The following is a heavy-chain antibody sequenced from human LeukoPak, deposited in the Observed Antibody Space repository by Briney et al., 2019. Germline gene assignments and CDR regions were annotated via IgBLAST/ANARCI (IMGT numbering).Heavy chain of an antibody. CDR1: GFTFSSYS. CDR2: ISSSSSTI. V-gene: IGHV3-48*01. CDR3: AKPSRITIFGAPYYYYGMDV. D-gene: IGHD3-3*01. Sequence: GGSLRLSCAASGFTFSSYSMNWVRQAPGKGLEWVSYISSSSSTIYYADSVKGRFTISRDNSKNTLYLQMNSLRAEDTAVYYCAKPSRITIFGAPYYYYGMDVWGQGTTVTVSS. J-gene: IGHJ6*02.